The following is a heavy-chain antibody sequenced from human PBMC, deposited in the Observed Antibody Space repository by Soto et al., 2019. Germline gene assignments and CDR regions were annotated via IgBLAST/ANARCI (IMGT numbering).Heavy chain of an antibody. CDR1: GDTFKNSV. V-gene: IGHV1-69*01. CDR3: VAELDFGKLSVV. D-gene: IGHD3-10*01. Sequence: QVQLVQSGVEVKKPGSSMRVSCKASGDTFKNSVISWVRQAPGQGLEWMGGTIPLFGTTDYAQKFQGRLTITTDESTTTAYMEVSRLTSEDTAVYYCVAELDFGKLSVVWGQGTTVIVSS. CDR2: TIPLFGTT. J-gene: IGHJ6*02.